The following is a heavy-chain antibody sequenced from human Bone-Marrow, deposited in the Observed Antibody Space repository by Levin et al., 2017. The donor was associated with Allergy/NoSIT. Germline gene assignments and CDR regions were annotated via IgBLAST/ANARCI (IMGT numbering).Heavy chain of an antibody. CDR2: IDPSDSNT. V-gene: IGHV5-10-1*01. J-gene: IGHJ3*01. Sequence: KVSCKGSGYSFASYWISWVRQMPGKGLEWMGRIDPSDSNTDYGPSFQGHVTFSADKSVGTAYLQWSSLKASDTAMYYCARRSTTGIFGVFIIDAFDFWGQGTMVTVSS. CDR1: GYSFASYW. D-gene: IGHD3-3*01. CDR3: ARRSTTGIFGVFIIDAFDF.